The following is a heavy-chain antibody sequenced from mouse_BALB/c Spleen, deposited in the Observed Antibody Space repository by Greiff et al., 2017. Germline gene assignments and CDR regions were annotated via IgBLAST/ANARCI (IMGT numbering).Heavy chain of an antibody. Sequence: SVPALLQPGASVKVSCKASGYSFTDYNMYWVKQSHGKSLEWIGYIDPYNGGTSYNQKFKGKATLTVDKSSSTAFMHLNSLTSEDSAVYYCARGGRYEEAMDYWGQGTSVTVSS. CDR3: ARGGRYEEAMDY. V-gene: IGHV1S135*01. J-gene: IGHJ4*01. D-gene: IGHD2-14*01. CDR1: GYSFTDYN. CDR2: IDPYNGGT.